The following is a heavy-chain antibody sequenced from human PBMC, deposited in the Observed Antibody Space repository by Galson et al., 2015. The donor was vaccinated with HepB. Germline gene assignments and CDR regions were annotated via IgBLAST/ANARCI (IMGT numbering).Heavy chain of an antibody. V-gene: IGHV2-5*02. D-gene: IGHD5-12*01. CDR3: AHTPYSGYDYHPFDY. CDR2: IYWDDDK. J-gene: IGHJ4*02. Sequence: PALVKPPQTLTLTCTFSGFSLSTSGVGVGWIRQPPGKALEWLALIYWDDDKRYSPSLKSRLTITKDTFKNQVVLTMTSMDPVDTATYYCAHTPYSGYDYHPFDYWGQGTLVTVSS. CDR1: GFSLSTSGVG.